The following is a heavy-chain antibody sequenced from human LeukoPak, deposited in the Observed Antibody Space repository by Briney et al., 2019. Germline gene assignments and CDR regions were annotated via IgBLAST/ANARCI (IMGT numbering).Heavy chain of an antibody. CDR1: GYTFTSYG. CDR3: ARDLITFGGVIGPFDY. D-gene: IGHD3-16*02. Sequence: ASVTVSCKASGYTFTSYGISWVRQAPGQGLEWMGWISAYNGNTNYAQKLQGRVTMTTDTSTSTAYMELSSLRSEDTAVYYCARDLITFGGVIGPFDYWGQGTLVTVSS. J-gene: IGHJ4*02. V-gene: IGHV1-18*01. CDR2: ISAYNGNT.